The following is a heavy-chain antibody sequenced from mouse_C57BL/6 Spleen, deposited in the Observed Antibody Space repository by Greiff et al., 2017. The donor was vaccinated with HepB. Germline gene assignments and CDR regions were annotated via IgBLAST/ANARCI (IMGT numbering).Heavy chain of an antibody. CDR3: ARDYGNYGGAMDY. D-gene: IGHD2-1*01. CDR2: IDPSDSYT. Sequence: VQLQQPGAELVRPGTSVKLSCKASGYTFTSYWMHWVKQRPGQGLEWIGVIDPSDSYTNYNQKFKGKATLTVDTSSSTAYMQLSSLTSEDSAVYYCARDYGNYGGAMDYWGQGTSVTVSS. J-gene: IGHJ4*01. CDR1: GYTFTSYW. V-gene: IGHV1-59*01.